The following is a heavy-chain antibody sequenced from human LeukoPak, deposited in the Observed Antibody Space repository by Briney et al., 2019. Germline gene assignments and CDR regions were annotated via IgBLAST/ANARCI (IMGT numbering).Heavy chain of an antibody. Sequence: GGSLRLSCAASGFTFDDYAMNWVRQVPGRGLEWVSGINWNGRITEYADSVKDRFTISRQTTKNSLYLYMNDLGGEDTALYFCARGSVQLWLRDTYYYMDVWGKGTTVTVSS. CDR2: INWNGRIT. D-gene: IGHD5-18*01. J-gene: IGHJ6*03. CDR3: ARGSVQLWLRDTYYYMDV. CDR1: GFTFDDYA. V-gene: IGHV3-20*04.